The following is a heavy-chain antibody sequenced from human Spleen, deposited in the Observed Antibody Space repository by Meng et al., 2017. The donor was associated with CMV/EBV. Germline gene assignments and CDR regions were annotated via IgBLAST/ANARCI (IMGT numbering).Heavy chain of an antibody. V-gene: IGHV3-11*01. CDR2: ISPSGSTR. D-gene: IGHD4-11*01. CDR3: ARGAYTVTSFAEGPFDP. Sequence: GESLKISCAASGFTFSDYYMSWIRQAPGQGLEWVSHISPSGSTRYYADSVKGRFTISRDNADNSLYLQMSNLRAEDTATYYCARGAYTVTSFAEGPFDPWGQGILVTVSS. J-gene: IGHJ5*02. CDR1: GFTFSDYY.